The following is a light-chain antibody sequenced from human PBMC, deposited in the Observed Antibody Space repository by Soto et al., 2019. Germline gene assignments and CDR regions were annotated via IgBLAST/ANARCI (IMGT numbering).Light chain of an antibody. V-gene: IGLV2-14*01. J-gene: IGLJ1*01. CDR3: SSYXRGSTYV. CDR1: SSDVGGYNY. CDR2: DVT. Sequence: QSALAQPASVSGSPGQSITVSCTGTSSDVGGYNYVSWYQQHPGKAPRLMIYDVTNRPSGVSNRFSGSKSGNTASLTISGLQAEDEADYYCSSYXRGSTYVFGTGTKVTVL.